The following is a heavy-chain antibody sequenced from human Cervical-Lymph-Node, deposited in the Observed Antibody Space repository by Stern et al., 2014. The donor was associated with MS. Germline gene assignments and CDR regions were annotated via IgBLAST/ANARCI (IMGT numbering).Heavy chain of an antibody. V-gene: IGHV3-74*02. J-gene: IGHJ4*02. CDR2: INSDGSST. D-gene: IGHD4-17*01. CDR1: GFTFSSYW. Sequence: EVQLEESGGGLVQPGGSLRLSCAASGFTFSSYWMHWVRQAPGKGLVWVSRINSDGSSTSYADSVKGRFTISRDNAKNTLYLQMNSLRAEDTAVYYCARASPATVTALDYWGQGTLVTVSS. CDR3: ARASPATVTALDY.